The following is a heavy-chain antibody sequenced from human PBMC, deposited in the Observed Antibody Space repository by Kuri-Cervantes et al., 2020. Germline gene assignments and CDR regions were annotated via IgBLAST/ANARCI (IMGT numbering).Heavy chain of an antibody. CDR2: IYYSGST. Sequence: GSLRLSCTVSGGSISSSSYYWGWIRQPPGKGLEWIGSIYYSGSTYYNPSLKSRVTISVDTSKNQFSLKVSSVTAADTAVYYCARDPGGGSWFDPWGQGTLVTVSS. D-gene: IGHD1-26*01. V-gene: IGHV4-39*07. CDR1: GGSISSSSYY. CDR3: ARDPGGGSWFDP. J-gene: IGHJ5*02.